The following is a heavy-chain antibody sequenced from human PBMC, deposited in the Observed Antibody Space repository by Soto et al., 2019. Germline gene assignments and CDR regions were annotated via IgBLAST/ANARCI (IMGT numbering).Heavy chain of an antibody. CDR2: YSDST. V-gene: IGHV4-59*08. D-gene: IGHD3-16*01. Sequence: WTGIRQPPGKGLEWIGDYSDSTSYSPSLKSRVTISADTSKNQFSLKLSSVTATDTAVYYCATYRRGEGGRGYWGQGTLVTVSS. J-gene: IGHJ4*02. CDR3: ATYRRGEGGRGY.